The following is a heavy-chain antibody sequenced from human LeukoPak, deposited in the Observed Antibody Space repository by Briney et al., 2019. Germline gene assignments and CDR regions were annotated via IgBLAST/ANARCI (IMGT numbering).Heavy chain of an antibody. CDR1: GYTFTGYY. D-gene: IGHD6-6*01. Sequence: ASVKVSCRASGYTFTGYYMHWVRQAPGQGLEWMGWINPNSGGTNYAQKFQGRVTMTRDTSISTAYMELSRLRSDDTAVYYCASPSSPFYYYYMDVWGKGTTVTVSS. J-gene: IGHJ6*03. CDR3: ASPSSPFYYYYMDV. CDR2: INPNSGGT. V-gene: IGHV1-2*02.